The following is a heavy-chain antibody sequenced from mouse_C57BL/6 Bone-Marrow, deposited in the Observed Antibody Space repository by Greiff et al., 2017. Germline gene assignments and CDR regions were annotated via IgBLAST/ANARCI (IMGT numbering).Heavy chain of an antibody. Sequence: QVQLQQSGAELVMPGASVKLSCKASGYTFTSYWMHWVKQRPGQGLEWIGEIDPSDSYTNYNQKFKGKSTLTVDKSSSTAYMQLSSLTSEDSAVYYCARGYYGSSYNYFDYWGQGTTLTGSS. J-gene: IGHJ2*01. CDR3: ARGYYGSSYNYFDY. D-gene: IGHD1-1*01. CDR1: GYTFTSYW. CDR2: IDPSDSYT. V-gene: IGHV1-69*01.